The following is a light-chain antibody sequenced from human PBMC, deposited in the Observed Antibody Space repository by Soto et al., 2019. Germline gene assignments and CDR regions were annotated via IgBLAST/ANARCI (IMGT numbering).Light chain of an antibody. Sequence: EIVLTQSPATLSLSPGERATLSCRVSQSVSSYLAWYQQKPGQAPRLLIYDASNRATGIPARFSGSGSGTDFTLTISSLDPEDFAVYYCQQRSNWPPITFGQGTRLETK. J-gene: IGKJ5*01. CDR1: QSVSSY. V-gene: IGKV3-11*01. CDR3: QQRSNWPPIT. CDR2: DAS.